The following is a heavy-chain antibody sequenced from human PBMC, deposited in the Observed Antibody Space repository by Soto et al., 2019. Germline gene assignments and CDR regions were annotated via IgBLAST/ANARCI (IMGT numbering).Heavy chain of an antibody. CDR1: GGSISSGGYY. CDR2: IYYSGST. J-gene: IGHJ4*02. V-gene: IGHV4-31*03. CDR3: ARPSVGSTKENGFGY. Sequence: SETLSLTCTVSGGSISSGGYYWSWIRQHPGKGLEWIGYIYYSGSTYYNPSLKSRVTVSVDTSKNQFSLKLSSVTAEDTAVYYCARPSVGSTKENGFGYWGQGTLVTVSS. D-gene: IGHD2-8*01.